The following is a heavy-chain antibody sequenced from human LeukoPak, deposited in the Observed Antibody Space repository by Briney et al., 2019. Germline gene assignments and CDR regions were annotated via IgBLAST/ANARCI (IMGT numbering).Heavy chain of an antibody. CDR2: IIPIFGTA. CDR3: ARDRGIVVVPAAYYYYGMDV. CDR1: GGTFSSYA. J-gene: IGHJ6*02. D-gene: IGHD2-2*01. V-gene: IGHV1-69*13. Sequence: SVKVSCKASGGTFSSYAISWVRQAPGQGLEWMGGIIPIFGTANYAQKFQGRVTITADESTSTAYMELSSLRSEDTAVYYCARDRGIVVVPAAYYYYGMDVWGQGTTVTVSS.